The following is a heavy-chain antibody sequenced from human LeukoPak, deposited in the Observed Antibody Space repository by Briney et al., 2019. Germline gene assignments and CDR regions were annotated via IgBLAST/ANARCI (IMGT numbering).Heavy chain of an antibody. CDR1: GFTFSSYG. CDR3: ARDLGRSSGIVLG. J-gene: IGHJ4*02. D-gene: IGHD6-19*01. Sequence: PGGSLRLSCAASGFTFSSYGMHWVRQAPGKGLEWVAFIRYDGSNKYYADSVKGRFTISRDNSKDTLYLQMNSLRAEDTAVYYCARDLGRSSGIVLGWGQGTLVTVSS. CDR2: IRYDGSNK. V-gene: IGHV3-30*02.